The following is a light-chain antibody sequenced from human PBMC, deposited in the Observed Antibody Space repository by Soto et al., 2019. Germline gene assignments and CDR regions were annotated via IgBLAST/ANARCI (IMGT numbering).Light chain of an antibody. CDR1: QSVSSSY. CDR2: GAS. V-gene: IGKV3-20*01. J-gene: IGKJ1*01. CDR3: QQYSSSPRT. Sequence: EIVLTQSPGTLSLSPGERATLSCRASQSVSSSYLAWYQQKPGQAPRPLMYGASSRATGIPDRFSGSGSGTDFTLTISRLEPEDFAVYYCQQYSSSPRTFGQGTKVDIK.